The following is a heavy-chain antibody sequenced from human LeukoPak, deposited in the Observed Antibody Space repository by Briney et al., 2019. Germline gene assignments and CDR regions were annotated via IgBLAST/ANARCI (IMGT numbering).Heavy chain of an antibody. D-gene: IGHD3-10*01. J-gene: IGHJ4*02. CDR1: GFTFTSSA. V-gene: IGHV1-58*02. CDR2: IVVGSGNT. CDR3: AAGRFGELFGFDY. Sequence: GTSVKVSCKASGFTFTSSAMQWVRQARGQRLEWIGWIVVGSGNTNYAQKFQERVTITRDMSTSTAYVELSSLRSEDTAVYYCAAGRFGELFGFDYWGQGTLVTVSS.